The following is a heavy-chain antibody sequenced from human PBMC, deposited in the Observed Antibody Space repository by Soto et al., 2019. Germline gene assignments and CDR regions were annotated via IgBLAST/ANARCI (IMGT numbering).Heavy chain of an antibody. CDR2: IIPIFGTA. Sequence: GASVKVSCKASGGTFSSYAISWVRQAPGQGLEWMGGIIPIFGTANYADSVKGRFTISRDNSKNTLYLQMNSLRADDTAVYYCARDQYKLLGGNYFYYGMDVWGQGTTVTVSS. D-gene: IGHD2-2*01. J-gene: IGHJ6*02. V-gene: IGHV1-69*05. CDR3: ARDQYKLLGGNYFYYGMDV. CDR1: GGTFSSYA.